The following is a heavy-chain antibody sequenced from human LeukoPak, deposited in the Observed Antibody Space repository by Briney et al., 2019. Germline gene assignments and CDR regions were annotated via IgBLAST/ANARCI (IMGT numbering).Heavy chain of an antibody. CDR1: GFTFSSYA. V-gene: IGHV3-23*01. CDR2: INGAGGST. J-gene: IGHJ4*02. CDR3: AKDSYDSSGSRYDY. D-gene: IGHD3-22*01. Sequence: PGGSLRLSCTASGFTFSSYAMSRVRQAPGVGLEWVSAINGAGGSTWYADSVKGRFTISRDNSKNTLYMQMNSLSAEDTAVYYCAKDSYDSSGSRYDYWGQGTLVTVSS.